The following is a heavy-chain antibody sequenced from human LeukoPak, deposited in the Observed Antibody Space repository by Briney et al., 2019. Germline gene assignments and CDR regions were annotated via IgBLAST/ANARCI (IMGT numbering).Heavy chain of an antibody. CDR1: GFTFSGSA. Sequence: GGSLRLSCAASGFTFSGSAMHWVRQASGKGLEWVGRIRSKANSYATAYAASVKGRFTISRDDSKNTAYLQMNSLKTEDTAVYYCTVVVAASSDYYYYYMDVWGKGTTVTVSS. D-gene: IGHD2-15*01. V-gene: IGHV3-73*01. J-gene: IGHJ6*03. CDR3: TVVVAASSDYYYYYMDV. CDR2: IRSKANSYAT.